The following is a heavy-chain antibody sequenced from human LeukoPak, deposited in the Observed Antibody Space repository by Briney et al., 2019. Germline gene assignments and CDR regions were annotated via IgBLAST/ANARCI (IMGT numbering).Heavy chain of an antibody. V-gene: IGHV3-53*05. D-gene: IGHD1-26*01. CDR1: GFTVSSNY. Sequence: GGSLRLSCAASGFTVSSNYMSWVRQAPGKGLEWVSVIYSGGSTYYADSVKGRFTISRDNSKNTLYLQMNSLRAEDTAVYYCARDHAYSGSYRPYGMDVWGQGTTVTVSS. J-gene: IGHJ6*02. CDR2: IYSGGST. CDR3: ARDHAYSGSYRPYGMDV.